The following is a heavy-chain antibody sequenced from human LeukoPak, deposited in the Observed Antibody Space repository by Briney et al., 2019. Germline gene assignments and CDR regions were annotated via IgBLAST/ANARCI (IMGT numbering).Heavy chain of an antibody. CDR2: ISYDGSNK. CDR1: GFTFSSYA. D-gene: IGHD3-22*01. Sequence: GGSLRLSCAASGFTFSSYAMHWVRQAPGKGLEWVAVISYDGSNKYYADSVKGRFTISRDNSKNTLYLQMNSLRAEDTAVYYCARAHHYYDSSGYGYNYYYGMDVWGQGTTVTVSS. J-gene: IGHJ6*02. V-gene: IGHV3-30-3*01. CDR3: ARAHHYYDSSGYGYNYYYGMDV.